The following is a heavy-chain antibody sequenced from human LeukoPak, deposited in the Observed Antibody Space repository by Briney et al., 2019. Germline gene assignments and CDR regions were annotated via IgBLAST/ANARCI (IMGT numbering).Heavy chain of an antibody. J-gene: IGHJ3*02. CDR3: ARDTYYYDSSGFQDAFDI. CDR2: ISTYNGNT. CDR1: GSTFTSYG. Sequence: ASVKVSCKASGSTFTSYGISWVRQAPGQGLEWMGWISTYNGNTNYAQKLQGRVTMTTDTSTSTAYMELRSLRSDDTAVYYCARDTYYYDSSGFQDAFDIWGQGTMVTVSS. D-gene: IGHD3-22*01. V-gene: IGHV1-18*01.